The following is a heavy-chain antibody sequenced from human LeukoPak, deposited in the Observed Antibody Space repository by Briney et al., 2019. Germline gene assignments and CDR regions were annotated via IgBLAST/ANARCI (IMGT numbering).Heavy chain of an antibody. CDR1: GVTFSRYG. Sequence: GGSLRLSCVASGVTFSRYGMSWVRQAPGKGLEWVSAISGSGGSTYYADSVKGRFTISRDNSKNTLYLQMNSLRAEDTAVYYCAKVIVGATGYFDYWGQGTLVTVSS. J-gene: IGHJ4*02. CDR3: AKVIVGATGYFDY. CDR2: ISGSGGST. D-gene: IGHD1-26*01. V-gene: IGHV3-23*01.